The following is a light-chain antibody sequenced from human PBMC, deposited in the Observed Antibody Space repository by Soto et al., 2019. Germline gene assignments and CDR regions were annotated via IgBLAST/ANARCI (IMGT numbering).Light chain of an antibody. J-gene: IGLJ2*01. CDR2: DVS. V-gene: IGLV2-14*01. CDR1: SSDVGGYNY. CDR3: SSYTSSSTLVV. Sequence: QSVLTQPASVSGSPGQSITISCTGTSSDVGGYNYVSWYQQHPGKAPKLMIYDVSKRPSGVSNRFAGSKSGNTASLTISGLRAEDEADYYCSSYTSSSTLVVFGGGTKLTVL.